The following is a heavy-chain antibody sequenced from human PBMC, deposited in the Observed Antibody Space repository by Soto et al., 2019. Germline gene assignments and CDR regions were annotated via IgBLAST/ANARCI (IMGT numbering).Heavy chain of an antibody. J-gene: IGHJ6*02. V-gene: IGHV3-30*18. CDR1: GFTFSNYG. CDR2: ISYEGSNR. Sequence: GGSLRLSCAASGFTFSNYGMHWVRQAPGKGLEWVAVISYEGSNRYYADSVKGRFTISRDNPKNTLYLQMNGLRSEDTAIYYCAKRGHAEPTMEYYYAMDVWGQGTTVTVSS. CDR3: AKRGHAEPTMEYYYAMDV. D-gene: IGHD3-3*01.